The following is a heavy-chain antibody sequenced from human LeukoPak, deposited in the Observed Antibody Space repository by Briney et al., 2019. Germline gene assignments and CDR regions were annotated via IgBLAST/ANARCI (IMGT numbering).Heavy chain of an antibody. CDR2: ISGSGGST. Sequence: GGSLRLSCAASGFTFSSYAMSWVRQAPGKGLEWVSAISGSGGSTYYAGSVKGRFTISRDNSKNTLYLQMNSLRAEDTAVYYCARDGRLPLDYWGQGTLVTVSS. D-gene: IGHD2-15*01. J-gene: IGHJ4*02. V-gene: IGHV3-23*01. CDR3: ARDGRLPLDY. CDR1: GFTFSSYA.